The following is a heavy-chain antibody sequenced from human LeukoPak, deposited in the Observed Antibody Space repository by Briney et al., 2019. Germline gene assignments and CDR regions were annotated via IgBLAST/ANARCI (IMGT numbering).Heavy chain of an antibody. J-gene: IGHJ6*02. CDR1: GFTFSSYD. CDR3: AKEAYSASNLNYNYGMDV. D-gene: IGHD1-26*01. Sequence: GRSLRLSCAASGFTFSSYDIHWVRQAPGKGLEWVAVISYDGSNKYYGDSVKGRFTISRENSKNTLYLQMDSLRAEDTAVYYCAKEAYSASNLNYNYGMDVWGQGTTVTVSS. CDR2: ISYDGSNK. V-gene: IGHV3-30*18.